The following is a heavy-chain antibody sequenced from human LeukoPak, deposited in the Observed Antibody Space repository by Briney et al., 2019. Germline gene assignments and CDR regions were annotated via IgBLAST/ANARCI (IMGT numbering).Heavy chain of an antibody. CDR1: GFTFSRSD. CDR3: VRKGPTHSNNWYNWYFDL. CDR2: IGTGGDT. Sequence: PGGSLRLSCTASGFTFSRSDMHWVRQATGKGLEWVSAIGTGGDTYYPDSVKGRFTISRENAKNSLYLQMNSLRVDDTAVYYCVRKGPTHSNNWYNWYFDLWGRGTLVTVSS. D-gene: IGHD6-13*01. V-gene: IGHV3-13*01. J-gene: IGHJ2*01.